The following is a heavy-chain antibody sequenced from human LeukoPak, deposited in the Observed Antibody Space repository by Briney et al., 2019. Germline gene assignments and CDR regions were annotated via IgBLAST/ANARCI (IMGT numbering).Heavy chain of an antibody. D-gene: IGHD2-15*01. J-gene: IGHJ4*02. CDR2: ISSSGSTI. CDR1: GFTFSSYE. Sequence: GGSLRLSCAASGFTFSSYEMNWVRQAPGKGLEWVSYISSSGSTIYYADSVKGRFTISRDNAKNSLFLQMNSLRAEDTAVYYCARAGSFSSSYGISWDYWGQGALVAVSS. V-gene: IGHV3-48*03. CDR3: ARAGSFSSSYGISWDY.